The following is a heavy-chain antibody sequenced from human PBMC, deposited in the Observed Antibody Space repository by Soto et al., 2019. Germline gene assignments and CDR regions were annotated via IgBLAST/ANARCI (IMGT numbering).Heavy chain of an antibody. D-gene: IGHD6-13*01. CDR3: AREEGSYSSSWYYFDC. J-gene: IGHJ4*02. V-gene: IGHV3-9*01. CDR2: ISWNSGSI. Sequence: EVQLVESGGGLVQPGRSLRLSCAASGFTFDDYAMHWVRQAPGKGLEWVSGISWNSGSIGYADSVKGRFTISRDNAKNSLYLQMNSLRAEDTAVYYCAREEGSYSSSWYYFDCWGQGTLVTVSS. CDR1: GFTFDDYA.